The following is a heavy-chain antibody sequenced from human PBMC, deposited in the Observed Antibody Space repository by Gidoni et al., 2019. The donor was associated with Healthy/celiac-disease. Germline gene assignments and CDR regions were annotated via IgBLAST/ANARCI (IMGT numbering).Heavy chain of an antibody. CDR3: ARGNYDFWSGYSSDY. D-gene: IGHD3-3*01. CDR1: GYTVTSYG. J-gene: IGHJ4*02. V-gene: IGHV1-18*01. CDR2: ISAYNGNT. Sequence: QVQLVQSGAEVKKPGASVKVSGKASGYTVTSYGISWVRQAPGQGLEWMGWISAYNGNTNYAQKLQGRVTMTTDTSTSTAYMELRSLRSDDTAVYYCARGNYDFWSGYSSDYWGQGTLVTVSS.